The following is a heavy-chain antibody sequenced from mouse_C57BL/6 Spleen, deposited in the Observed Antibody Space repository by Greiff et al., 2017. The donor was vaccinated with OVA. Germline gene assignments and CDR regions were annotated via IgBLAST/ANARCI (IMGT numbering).Heavy chain of an antibody. CDR3: TTSDGYGGYYFDY. Sequence: EVKLMESGAELVRPGASVKLSCTASGFNIKDDYMHWVKQRPEQGLEWIGWIDPENGDTEYASKFQGKATITADTSSNTAYLQLSSLTSEDTAVYYCTTSDGYGGYYFDYWGQGTTLTVSS. V-gene: IGHV14-4*01. CDR2: IDPENGDT. CDR1: GFNIKDDY. D-gene: IGHD2-2*01. J-gene: IGHJ2*01.